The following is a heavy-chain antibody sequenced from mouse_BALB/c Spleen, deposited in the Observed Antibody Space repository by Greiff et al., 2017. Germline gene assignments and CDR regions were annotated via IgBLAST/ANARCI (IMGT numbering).Heavy chain of an antibody. J-gene: IGHJ3*01. D-gene: IGHD3-3*01. V-gene: IGHV5-6*01. CDR2: ISSGGSYT. CDR3: ARHGDGYWFAY. Sequence: EVKVVESGGDLVKPGGSLKLSCAASGFTFSSYGMSWVRQTPDKRLEWVATISSGGSYTYYPDSVKGRFTISRDNAKNTLYLQMSSLKSEDTAMYYCARHGDGYWFAYWGQGTLVTVSA. CDR1: GFTFSSYG.